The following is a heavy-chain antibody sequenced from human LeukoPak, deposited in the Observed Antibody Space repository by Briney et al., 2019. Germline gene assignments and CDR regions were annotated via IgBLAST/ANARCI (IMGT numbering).Heavy chain of an antibody. Sequence: TSETLSHTCAVSGGSISSYYWSWIRQPPGKGLEWSGYTYYSGSANYSPSLKSRVTMSVDTSKNQFSLRLSSVTAADTAVYYCARGGSRDGYNRPLDYWGQGTLVSVSS. J-gene: IGHJ4*02. CDR1: GGSISSYY. D-gene: IGHD5-24*01. V-gene: IGHV4-59*01. CDR3: ARGGSRDGYNRPLDY. CDR2: TYYSGSA.